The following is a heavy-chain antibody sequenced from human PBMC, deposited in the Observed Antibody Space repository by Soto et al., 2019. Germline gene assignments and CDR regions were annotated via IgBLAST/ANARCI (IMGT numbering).Heavy chain of an antibody. CDR1: GYTFTSYA. CDR2: INAGNGNT. CDR3: ARGLNGYLYYFDY. J-gene: IGHJ4*02. V-gene: IGHV1-3*01. Sequence: QVQLVQSGAEVKKPGAPVKVSCKASGYTFTSYAMHWVRQAPGQRLEWMGWINAGNGNTKYSQKFQGRVTITRDTSASTAYMELSSLRSEDTAVYYCARGLNGYLYYFDYWGQGTLVTVSS. D-gene: IGHD5-18*01.